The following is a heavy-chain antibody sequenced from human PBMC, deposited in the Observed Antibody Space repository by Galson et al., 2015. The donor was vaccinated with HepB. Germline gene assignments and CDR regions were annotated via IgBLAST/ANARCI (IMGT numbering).Heavy chain of an antibody. V-gene: IGHV3-30-3*01. CDR1: GFTFRSYA. CDR3: ARGGVVTGQFDY. D-gene: IGHD2-21*02. J-gene: IGHJ4*02. Sequence: SLRLSCAASGFTFRSYAMHWVRQAPGKGLEWVAIISYDGSNKYYADSMKGRFTISRDNSKNTLYLQMNSLRAEDTAVYYCARGGVVTGQFDYWGQGTLVTVSS. CDR2: ISYDGSNK.